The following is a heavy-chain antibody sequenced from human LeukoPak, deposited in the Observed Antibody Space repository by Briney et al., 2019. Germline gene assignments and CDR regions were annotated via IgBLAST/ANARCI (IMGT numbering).Heavy chain of an antibody. CDR3: ARDNGVRGFDY. CDR2: IYTSGST. CDR1: GGSIGSYY. D-gene: IGHD2-8*01. Sequence: SETLSLTCTVSGGSIGSYYWSWIRQPAGKGLEWIGRIYTSGSTDYNPSLKGRVTMSVDTSKNQFSLKLSSVTAADTAVYYCARDNGVRGFDYWGQGTLVTVSS. J-gene: IGHJ4*02. V-gene: IGHV4-4*07.